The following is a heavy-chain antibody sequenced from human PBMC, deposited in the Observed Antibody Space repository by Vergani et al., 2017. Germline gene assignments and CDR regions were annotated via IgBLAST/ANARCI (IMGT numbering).Heavy chain of an antibody. CDR3: GPSPFGVVRGWFEP. D-gene: IGHD3-3*01. CDR1: GGTFSSYA. J-gene: IGHJ5*02. Sequence: QVQLVQSGAEVKKPGSSVKVSCKASGGTFSSYAISWVRQAPGQGLEWMGRIIPILGIANYAQKFQGRVTITADKSTSTAYMELSSLRSEDTAVYYCGPSPFGVVRGWFEPWGQGTLVTVSS. CDR2: IIPILGIA. V-gene: IGHV1-69*04.